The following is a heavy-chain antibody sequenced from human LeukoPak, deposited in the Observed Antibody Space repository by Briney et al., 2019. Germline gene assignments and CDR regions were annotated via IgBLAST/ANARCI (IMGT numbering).Heavy chain of an antibody. CDR1: GFTVSSNY. J-gene: IGHJ4*02. CDR2: IYSGGSI. V-gene: IGHV3-53*01. D-gene: IGHD6-13*01. Sequence: GGSLRLSCAASGFTVSSNYMSWVRQAPGKGLEWVSVIYSGGSIYYADSVKGRFTISRDDSKNTLYLQMNSLRAEDTAVYYCARVARQLAGYWGQGTLVTVSS. CDR3: ARVARQLAGY.